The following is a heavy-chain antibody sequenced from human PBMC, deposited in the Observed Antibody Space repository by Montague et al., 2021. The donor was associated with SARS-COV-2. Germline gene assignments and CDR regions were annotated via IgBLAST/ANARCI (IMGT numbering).Heavy chain of an antibody. CDR2: IYYNGST. D-gene: IGHD3-10*01. CDR3: ARARRGSGSGSYFDILVNWFDP. V-gene: IGHV4-31*03. Sequence: TLSLTRTVSGGSISSGGYYWSWIRQHPGKGLEWIGYIYYNGSTYYNPSLKSRVTISVDTSKNQFSLKLSSVTAADTAVYYCARARRGSGSGSYFDILVNWFDPWGQGTLVTVSS. CDR1: GGSISSGGYY. J-gene: IGHJ5*02.